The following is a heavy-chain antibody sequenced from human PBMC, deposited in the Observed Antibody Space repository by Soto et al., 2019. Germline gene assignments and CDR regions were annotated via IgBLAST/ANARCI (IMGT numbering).Heavy chain of an antibody. CDR2: IWYGGKKT. J-gene: IGHJ4*02. CDR3: ARENAPPYFDY. CDR1: GFSFNDFG. V-gene: IGHV3-33*01. D-gene: IGHD2-2*01. Sequence: QVHLVESGGGVVQPGRSLRLSCAASGFSFNDFGVHWVRQAPGKGLEWVAVIWYGGKKTNYVDSVKGRFIISRDISKNMVYLQMNSLRDEDTVVYYCARENAPPYFDYWGQGTLVTVSS.